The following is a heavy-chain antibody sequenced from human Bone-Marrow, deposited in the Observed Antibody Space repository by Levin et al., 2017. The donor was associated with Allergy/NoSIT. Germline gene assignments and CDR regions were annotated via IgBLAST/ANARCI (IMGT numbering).Heavy chain of an antibody. J-gene: IGHJ4*02. D-gene: IGHD1-26*01. CDR1: GGSFGTDY. V-gene: IGHV4-34*01. CDR2: INHSGDT. Sequence: SETLSLICTVYGGSFGTDYWSWIRQSPGRGLQWIGEINHSGDTDYNPSLKSRVTVSVDTSKNQFSLRLSSVTAADTAVYFCARGGGGFDYWGQGTLVTVSS. CDR3: ARGGGGFDY.